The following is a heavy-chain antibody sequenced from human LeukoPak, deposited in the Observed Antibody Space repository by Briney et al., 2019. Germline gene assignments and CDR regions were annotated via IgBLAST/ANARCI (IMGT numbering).Heavy chain of an antibody. CDR1: GFTPSSYA. V-gene: IGHV3-53*01. Sequence: PGGSLRLSCAASGFTPSSYAMSWVRQAPGKGLEWVSVIYSGGSTYYADSVKGRFTISRDNSKNTLYLQMNSLRAEDTAVYYCARVRAARGYYYGMDVWGQGTTVTVSS. D-gene: IGHD6-6*01. CDR3: ARVRAARGYYYGMDV. CDR2: IYSGGST. J-gene: IGHJ6*02.